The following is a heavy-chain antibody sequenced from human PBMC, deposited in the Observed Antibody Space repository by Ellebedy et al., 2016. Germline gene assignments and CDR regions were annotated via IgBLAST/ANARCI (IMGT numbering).Heavy chain of an antibody. CDR2: IVFSGTAT. V-gene: IGHV3-21*01. Sequence: GGSLRLXXAASGFTFSIAGMTWVRQASGKGLEWVATIVFSGTATYYSDSVKGRFIISRDNAKNSLFLQMNSLRVEDTAVYYCARDGSEWSRDYWGQGTLVTVSS. J-gene: IGHJ4*02. CDR3: ARDGSEWSRDY. CDR1: GFTFSIAG. D-gene: IGHD3-3*01.